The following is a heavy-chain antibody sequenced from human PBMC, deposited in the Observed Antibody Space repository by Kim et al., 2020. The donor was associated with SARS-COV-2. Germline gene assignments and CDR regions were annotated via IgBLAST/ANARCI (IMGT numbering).Heavy chain of an antibody. CDR3: ARELVGATFGTDFDY. Sequence: GGSLRLSCAASGFTFSSYSMNWVRQAPGKGLEWVSSISSSSSYIYYADSVKGRFTISRDNAKNSLYLQMNSLRAEDTAVYYCARELVGATFGTDFDYWGQGTLVTVSS. J-gene: IGHJ4*02. CDR1: GFTFSSYS. D-gene: IGHD1-26*01. CDR2: ISSSSSYI. V-gene: IGHV3-21*01.